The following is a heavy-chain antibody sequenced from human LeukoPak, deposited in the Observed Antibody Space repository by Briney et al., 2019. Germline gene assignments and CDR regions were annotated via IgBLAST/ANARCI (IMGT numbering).Heavy chain of an antibody. V-gene: IGHV1-2*02. Sequence: ASVKVSCKASGYTFTGYYMHWVRQAPGQGLEWMGWINPNSGGTNYAQKFRGRVTMTRDTSISTAYMELSRLRSDDTAVYYCARGSLTGYYIFDYWGQGTLVTVSS. J-gene: IGHJ4*02. CDR1: GYTFTGYY. CDR2: INPNSGGT. D-gene: IGHD3-9*01. CDR3: ARGSLTGYYIFDY.